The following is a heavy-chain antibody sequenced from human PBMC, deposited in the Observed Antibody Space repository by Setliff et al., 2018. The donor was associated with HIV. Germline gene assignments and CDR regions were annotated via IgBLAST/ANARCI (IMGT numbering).Heavy chain of an antibody. CDR1: GFTFSNYG. D-gene: IGHD3-3*01. CDR3: ARLYDRYDDSGYYHPVQALSY. Sequence: GGSLRLSCEISGFTFSNYGMHRARQAPGKGLEWVAFISYDGSNKYADSVKGRFTISRDNARNSLYLQMNSLTVEDTGVYYCARLYDRYDDSGYYHPVQALSYWGQGAQVTVSS. V-gene: IGHV3-33*05. CDR2: ISYDGSNK. J-gene: IGHJ4*02.